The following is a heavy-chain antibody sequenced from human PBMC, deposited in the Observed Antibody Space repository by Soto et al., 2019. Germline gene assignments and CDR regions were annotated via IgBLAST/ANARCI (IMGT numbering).Heavy chain of an antibody. CDR1: GFTFSSYA. CDR3: ARAGPHGIVVVWGCFDY. D-gene: IGHD3-22*01. CDR2: ISYDGSNK. V-gene: IGHV3-30-3*01. Sequence: QVQLVESGGGVVQPGRSLRLSCAASGFTFSSYAMHWVRQAPGKGLEWVAVISYDGSNKYYADSVKGRFTISRDNSKNTLYMQMNRLRAEDTAVYYCARAGPHGIVVVWGCFDYWGQGTLVTVSS. J-gene: IGHJ4*02.